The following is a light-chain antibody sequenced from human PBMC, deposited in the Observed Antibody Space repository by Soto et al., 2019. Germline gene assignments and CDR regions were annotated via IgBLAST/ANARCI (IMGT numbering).Light chain of an antibody. Sequence: EIVLTQSPGTLSLSPGERATLSCRASQSVSTNLSWYQQKAGQAPRLLIYAASTSATGIPARFSGSGSGTEFTLTISSLQSEDFADYYCQQYSIWRTFGQGTKVDIK. CDR1: QSVSTN. CDR2: AAS. CDR3: QQYSIWRT. V-gene: IGKV3-15*01. J-gene: IGKJ1*01.